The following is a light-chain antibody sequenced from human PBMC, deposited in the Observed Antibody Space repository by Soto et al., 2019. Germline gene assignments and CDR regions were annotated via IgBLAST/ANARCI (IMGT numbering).Light chain of an antibody. CDR2: DAS. CDR1: QDISNY. CDR3: QQYYSYPRT. J-gene: IGKJ1*01. V-gene: IGKV1-33*01. Sequence: EIQMTQSPSSLSASVGDRVTITCQASQDISNYLNWYQQKPGEAPKLLIYDASNLETGVPSRFSGSGSGTDFTLTISCLQSEDFATYYCQQYYSYPRTFGQGTKVDI.